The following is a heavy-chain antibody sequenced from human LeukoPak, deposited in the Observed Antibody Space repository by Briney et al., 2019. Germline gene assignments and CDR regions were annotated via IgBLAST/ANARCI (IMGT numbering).Heavy chain of an antibody. D-gene: IGHD3-10*01. V-gene: IGHV4-30-2*05. Sequence: MPSQTLSLTCAVSGGSISSGGYSWSWIRQPPGKGLEWIGYIYYSGSTYYNPSLKSRVTISVDTSKNQFSLKLSSVTAADTAVYYCAREMVRVVKDYWGQGTLVTVSS. CDR2: IYYSGST. CDR3: AREMVRVVKDY. CDR1: GGSISSGGYS. J-gene: IGHJ4*02.